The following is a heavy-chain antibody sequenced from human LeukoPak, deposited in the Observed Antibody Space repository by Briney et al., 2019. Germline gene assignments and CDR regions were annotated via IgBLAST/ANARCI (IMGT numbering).Heavy chain of an antibody. D-gene: IGHD6-19*01. J-gene: IGHJ4*02. CDR3: ARANYIAVAGYFDC. Sequence: SETLSLTCTVSGGSISSGTYYWSWIRQPAGKGLEWIGRMYTSGSTNYNPSLKSRVTILVDTSKNQFSLKLRSVTAADTAVYYCARANYIAVAGYFDCWGQGTLVTVSS. CDR1: GGSISSGTYY. V-gene: IGHV4-61*02. CDR2: MYTSGST.